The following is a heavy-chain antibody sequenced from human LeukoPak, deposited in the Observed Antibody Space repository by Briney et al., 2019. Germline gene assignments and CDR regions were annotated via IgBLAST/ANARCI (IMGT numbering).Heavy chain of an antibody. J-gene: IGHJ4*02. CDR2: INAGNGNT. D-gene: IGHD3-10*01. CDR3: ATLWSLHY. V-gene: IGHV1-3*01. CDR1: GYTFTSYA. Sequence: ASVTVSCTASGYTFTSYAMHWVRQAPGQRLEWMGWINAGNGNTKYSQKFQGRVTITRDTSASIAYMELSSLRSEDTAVYYCATLWSLHYWGQGTLVTVSS.